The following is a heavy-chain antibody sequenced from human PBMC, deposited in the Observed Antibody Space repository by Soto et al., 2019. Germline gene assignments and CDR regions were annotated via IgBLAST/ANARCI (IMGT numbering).Heavy chain of an antibody. Sequence: QVQVVQSGDEVKKPGASVKVSCKASGYTFTNYGFSWVRQAPGQGLEWMGWISGYNGNTKYAEKFQGRVTMTTDTSTSTAHMEVRSLRSDDTAVYYCAREGQAPYYYHGMDVWGQGTAVTVSS. CDR2: ISGYNGNT. CDR1: GYTFTNYG. V-gene: IGHV1-18*01. CDR3: AREGQAPYYYHGMDV. J-gene: IGHJ6*02.